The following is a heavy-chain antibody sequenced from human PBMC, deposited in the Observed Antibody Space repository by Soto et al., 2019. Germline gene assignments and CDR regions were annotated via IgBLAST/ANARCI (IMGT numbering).Heavy chain of an antibody. J-gene: IGHJ4*02. CDR1: GFSSNNFG. V-gene: IGHV3-33*01. CDR3: ARDPSHGSGSYLDY. D-gene: IGHD3-10*01. Sequence: LRLSCVASGFSSNNFGMHWVRQAPGKGLEWVAVIWYDGSNKYYADSVKGRFTISRDNSKNTLYLQMSSLRAEDTAVYFCARDPSHGSGSYLDYWGQGALVTVSS. CDR2: IWYDGSNK.